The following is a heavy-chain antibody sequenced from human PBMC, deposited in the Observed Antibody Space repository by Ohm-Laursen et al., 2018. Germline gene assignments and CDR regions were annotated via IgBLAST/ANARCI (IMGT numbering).Heavy chain of an antibody. CDR2: IYKSGST. CDR1: GGSISSYY. CDR3: ARVKQWLIYAFDI. J-gene: IGHJ3*02. D-gene: IGHD6-19*01. Sequence: SETLSLTCGVSGGSISSYYWSWTRQSPGKGLEWIGYIYKSGSTNYNPSLKSRVTISKDTSKNQFSLKLSSVTAADTAMYYCARVKQWLIYAFDIWGQGTMVTVSS. V-gene: IGHV4-59*12.